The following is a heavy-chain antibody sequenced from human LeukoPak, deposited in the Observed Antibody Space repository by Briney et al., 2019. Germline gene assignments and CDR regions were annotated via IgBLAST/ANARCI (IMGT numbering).Heavy chain of an antibody. J-gene: IGHJ4*02. CDR3: ARDDDGDNPPDY. V-gene: IGHV3-53*01. D-gene: IGHD4-17*01. CDR2: IYGGDTP. CDR1: GFSVSNNY. Sequence: GGSLRLSCAASGFSVSNNYMSWVRQAPGKGLEWVSLIYGGDTPYYADSVKGRFTISRDNAKSSLFLQMNSLRDEDTAVYYCARDDDGDNPPDYWGQGTLVTVSS.